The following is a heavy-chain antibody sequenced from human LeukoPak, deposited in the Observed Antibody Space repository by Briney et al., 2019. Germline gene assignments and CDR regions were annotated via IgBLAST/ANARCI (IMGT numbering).Heavy chain of an antibody. Sequence: SETLSLTCTVSGGSISSYYWSWIRQPAGTALEWIGRIYTSGTITYNPSLKSRVTMSVDTSKNQFSLKLSSVTAADTAVYYCARLVVSSWYHEVLLGRDYWGQGTLVTVSS. J-gene: IGHJ4*02. V-gene: IGHV4-4*07. CDR3: ARLVVSSWYHEVLLGRDY. CDR2: IYTSGTI. D-gene: IGHD6-13*01. CDR1: GGSISSYY.